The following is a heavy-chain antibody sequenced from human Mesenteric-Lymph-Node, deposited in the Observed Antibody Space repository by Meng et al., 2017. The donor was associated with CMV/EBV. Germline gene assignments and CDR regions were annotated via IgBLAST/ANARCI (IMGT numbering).Heavy chain of an antibody. CDR2: INPGGGTT. D-gene: IGHD1-1*01. V-gene: IGHV1-46*01. J-gene: IGHJ5*02. CDR3: AKNEEGADRLGP. Sequence: CKASVYNFISHYMHWVREAPGQGLEWMGVINPGGGTTTYAQKFQGRVTMTRDTSTSTVYMELSSLRSEDTAVYYCAKNEEGADRLGPWGQGALVTVSS. CDR1: VYNFISHY.